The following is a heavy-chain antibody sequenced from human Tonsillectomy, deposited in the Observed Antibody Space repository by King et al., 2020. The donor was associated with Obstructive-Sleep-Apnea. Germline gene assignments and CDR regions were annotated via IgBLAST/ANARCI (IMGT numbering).Heavy chain of an antibody. V-gene: IGHV3-48*04. Sequence: VQLAESGGGSVQPGGSLRLSCAASGFIFSSYIMIWVRQAPGKGLEWVSLISSSGSSRHYADSVKGRFTISRDNAKNSLYLQMNSLRAEDTALYFCAARGLGFNWYFDLWGRGTLVSVSS. J-gene: IGHJ2*01. D-gene: IGHD3-10*01. CDR2: ISSSGSSR. CDR3: AARGLGFNWYFDL. CDR1: GFIFSSYI.